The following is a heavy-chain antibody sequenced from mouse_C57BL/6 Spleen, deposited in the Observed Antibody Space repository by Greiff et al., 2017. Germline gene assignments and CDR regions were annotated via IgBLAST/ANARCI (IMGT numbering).Heavy chain of an antibody. CDR2: IDPEDGGT. Sequence: EVQLVESGAELVRPGASVKLSCTASGFNINDYYMHWVQQTPEQGLEWIGWIDPEDGGTAYAPNFQGQAPITSDTSSNAAYLQLSSLTSEETAVNYMTKGRIYYDDDGAYWGQGTLVTVSA. CDR3: TKGRIYYDDDGAY. D-gene: IGHD2-4*01. V-gene: IGHV14-1*01. J-gene: IGHJ3*01. CDR1: GFNINDYY.